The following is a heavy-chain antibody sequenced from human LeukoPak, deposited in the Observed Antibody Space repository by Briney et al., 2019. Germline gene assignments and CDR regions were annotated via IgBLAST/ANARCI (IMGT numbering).Heavy chain of an antibody. Sequence: SETLPLTCAVYDGSFSGHYWTWIRQSPGKGLEWIGEINHSVSTNYNPSLKSRVAISLDASENQFSLRVTSVTAADTAVYYCARGTESSGWNFDYWGQGTLVTVSS. J-gene: IGHJ4*02. CDR1: DGSFSGHY. CDR2: INHSVST. V-gene: IGHV4-34*01. CDR3: ARGTESSGWNFDY. D-gene: IGHD6-25*01.